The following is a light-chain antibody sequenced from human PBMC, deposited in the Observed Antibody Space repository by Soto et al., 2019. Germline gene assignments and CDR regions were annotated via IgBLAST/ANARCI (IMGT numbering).Light chain of an antibody. J-gene: IGLJ1*01. V-gene: IGLV2-23*01. CDR3: CSYAGSNNFV. CDR2: ATR. Sequence: QSALTQPASVSGSPGQSITISCTGTSTDVGNYNLVSWYQQHPGKAPKLIIYATRKRPSGVSDRYSGSKSGNTASLTISGLQAEDEANYYCCSYAGSNNFVFGTGTKLTVL. CDR1: STDVGNYNL.